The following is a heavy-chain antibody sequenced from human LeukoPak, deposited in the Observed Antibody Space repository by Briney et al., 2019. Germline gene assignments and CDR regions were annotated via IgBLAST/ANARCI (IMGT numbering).Heavy chain of an antibody. J-gene: IGHJ4*02. CDR3: ARDHALVVATTDFDY. Sequence: GGSLRLSCAASGFTFSSYSMNWVRQAPGKGLEWVSYISSTGSIIYYADSVKGRFTISRDNAKNSLYLQMNSLRAEDTAVYYCARDHALVVATTDFDYWGQGTLVTVSS. V-gene: IGHV3-48*04. CDR1: GFTFSSYS. D-gene: IGHD5-12*01. CDR2: ISSTGSII.